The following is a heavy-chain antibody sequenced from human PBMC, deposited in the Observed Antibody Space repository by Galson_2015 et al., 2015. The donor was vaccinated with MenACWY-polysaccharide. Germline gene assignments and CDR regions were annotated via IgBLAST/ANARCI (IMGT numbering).Heavy chain of an antibody. CDR1: GYRFANYW. CDR2: IYSDDSDT. V-gene: IGHV5-51*01. Sequence: QSGAQVTKPGESLQISCTGSGYRFANYWIAWVRQMPGKGLEWMGIIYSDDSDTRYNPSFQGQVTMSADKSITTAYLQWSSLEASDTAMYYCARQGVNYYDTSGAFGYWGQGTLVTVSS. D-gene: IGHD3-22*01. J-gene: IGHJ4*02. CDR3: ARQGVNYYDTSGAFGY.